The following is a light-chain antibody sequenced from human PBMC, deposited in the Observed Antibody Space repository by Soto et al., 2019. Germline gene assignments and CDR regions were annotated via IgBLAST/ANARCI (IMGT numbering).Light chain of an antibody. V-gene: IGLV1-40*01. CDR3: EPWDERMDVYV. CDR1: WSNIGAGHD. CDR2: STS. Sequence: SVLTDRPSVCGAPVQSVTISCTGTWSNIGAGHDVHWYQHLPGTAPKLLIYSTSQRYSGVPGRFSGSKSGASASLSISALQSEDEADYYCEPWDERMDVYVLGNGTXV. J-gene: IGLJ1*01.